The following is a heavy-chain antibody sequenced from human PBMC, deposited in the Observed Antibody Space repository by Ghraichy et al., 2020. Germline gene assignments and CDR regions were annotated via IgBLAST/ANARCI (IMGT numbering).Heavy chain of an antibody. CDR3: ARDNYYYESSGSFDY. CDR1: GYSFTSYY. J-gene: IGHJ4*02. V-gene: IGHV1-2*02. CDR2: INPNNGDT. Sequence: ASVKVSCKASGYSFTSYYIHWVRQAPGQGLEWTGWINPNNGDTNYARKFQGGVTMTRDASISTVYMELSRLRSDDTAVYYCARDNYYYESSGSFDYWGQGTLVTVSS. D-gene: IGHD3-22*01.